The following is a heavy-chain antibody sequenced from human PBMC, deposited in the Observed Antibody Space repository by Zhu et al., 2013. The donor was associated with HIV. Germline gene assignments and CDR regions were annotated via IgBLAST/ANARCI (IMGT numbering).Heavy chain of an antibody. CDR2: INPDSAGT. D-gene: IGHD1-1*01. CDR1: GYTFIDYH. Sequence: QVQLVQSGAEVKKPGASVKVSCKASGYTFIDYHMHWVRQAPGQGLEWMGWINPDSAGTKSAQKFQGRVTMTRDTSINTAYMELTRLTSDDTALYYCARSRTLEEAEYFQHWGQGTLVIVSS. V-gene: IGHV1-2*02. J-gene: IGHJ1*01. CDR3: ARSRTLEEAEYFQH.